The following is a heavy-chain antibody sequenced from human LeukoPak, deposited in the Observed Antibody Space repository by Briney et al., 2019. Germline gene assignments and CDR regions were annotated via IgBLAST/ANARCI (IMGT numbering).Heavy chain of an antibody. CDR1: GFTFSSYS. Sequence: GGSLRLSCAASGFTFSSYSMNWVRQAPGKGLEWVSSISSSSSYIYYADSVKGRFTISRDNAKNSLYLQMNSLRADDTAIYYCARQGEGTTDYWGQGTLVTVSS. CDR2: ISSSSSYI. D-gene: IGHD2/OR15-2a*01. J-gene: IGHJ4*02. CDR3: ARQGEGTTDY. V-gene: IGHV3-21*04.